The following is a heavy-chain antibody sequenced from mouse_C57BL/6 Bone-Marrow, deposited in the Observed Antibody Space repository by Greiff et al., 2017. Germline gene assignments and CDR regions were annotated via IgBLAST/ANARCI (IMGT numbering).Heavy chain of an antibody. CDR2: IRNKANGYTT. CDR1: GFTFTDYY. D-gene: IGHD2-3*01. Sequence: EVKLMESGGGLVQPGGSLSLSCAASGFTFTDYYMSWVRQPPGKALEWLGFIRNKANGYTTEYSASVKGRFTISRDNSQSNLYLQMHSLRAEASATYYCARYVGYYLCYFDVWGTGTTVTVSS. J-gene: IGHJ1*03. CDR3: ARYVGYYLCYFDV. V-gene: IGHV7-3*01.